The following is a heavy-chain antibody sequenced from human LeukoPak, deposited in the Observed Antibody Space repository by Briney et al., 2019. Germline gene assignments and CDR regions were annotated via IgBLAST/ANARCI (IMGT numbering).Heavy chain of an antibody. Sequence: ASVKVSCKASGYTFTGYYMHWVRQAPGQGLEWMGWINPNSGGTNYAQKFQGRVTMTRDTSISTAYMELSRLRSDDTAVYYCARDRGSSENWFDPWGQGTLVTVSS. V-gene: IGHV1-2*02. CDR2: INPNSGGT. CDR3: ARDRGSSENWFDP. D-gene: IGHD6-13*01. J-gene: IGHJ5*02. CDR1: GYTFTGYY.